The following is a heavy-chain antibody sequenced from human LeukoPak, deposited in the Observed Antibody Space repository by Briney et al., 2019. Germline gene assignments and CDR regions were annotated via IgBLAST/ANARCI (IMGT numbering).Heavy chain of an antibody. J-gene: IGHJ6*03. Sequence: GASVKVSCKASGGIFSSYAMNWVRQAPGQGLQWMGVIIPMFGTTNYAQKIQGRVTISADENTNTAYMELSSLRSDDTAVYYCARDALNARYSSSWYGYYYYMDVWGKGTTVTVSS. V-gene: IGHV1-69*13. D-gene: IGHD6-13*01. CDR3: ARDALNARYSSSWYGYYYYMDV. CDR1: GGIFSSYA. CDR2: IIPMFGTT.